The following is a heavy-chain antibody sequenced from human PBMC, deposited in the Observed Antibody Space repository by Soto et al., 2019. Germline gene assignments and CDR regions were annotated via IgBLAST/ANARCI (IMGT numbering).Heavy chain of an antibody. J-gene: IGHJ4*02. CDR3: AHRQLGDILTGYMDY. CDR2: IYWNDDK. Sequence: SGPTLVNPTQTLTLTCTFSGFSLSTSGVGVGWIRQPPGKALEWLALIYWNDDKRYSPSLKSRLTITKDTSKNQVVLTMTNMDPVDTATYYCAHRQLGDILTGYMDYWGQGTLVTVSS. CDR1: GFSLSTSGVG. D-gene: IGHD3-9*01. V-gene: IGHV2-5*01.